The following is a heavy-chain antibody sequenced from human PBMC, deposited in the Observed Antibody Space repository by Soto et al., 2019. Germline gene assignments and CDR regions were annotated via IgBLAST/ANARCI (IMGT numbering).Heavy chain of an antibody. CDR3: AKNQGVELVPLATVDWFDP. V-gene: IGHV3-23*01. D-gene: IGHD1-26*01. CDR1: GFIFENFG. Sequence: GGSLRLSCAASGFIFENFGMSWVRQAPGKGLEWISSISGSGFKKYYADSVKGRFTISRDNSKSTVYLELNNLSAEDTAVYHCAKNQGVELVPLATVDWFDPWGQGSVVTVCS. CDR2: ISGSGFKK. J-gene: IGHJ5*02.